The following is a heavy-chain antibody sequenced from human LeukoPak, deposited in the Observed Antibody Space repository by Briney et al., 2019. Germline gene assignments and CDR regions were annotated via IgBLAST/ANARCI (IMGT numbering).Heavy chain of an antibody. D-gene: IGHD5/OR15-5a*01. Sequence: ASVKVSCKFSGYTLTELSMHWVRQAPGKGLEWMGGFDPEDGETIYAQKFQGRVTMTEDTSTDTAYMELSSLRSEDTAVYYCATDRLRVAAGGDAFDIWGQGTMVTVSS. J-gene: IGHJ3*02. CDR1: GYTLTELS. CDR3: ATDRLRVAAGGDAFDI. CDR2: FDPEDGET. V-gene: IGHV1-24*01.